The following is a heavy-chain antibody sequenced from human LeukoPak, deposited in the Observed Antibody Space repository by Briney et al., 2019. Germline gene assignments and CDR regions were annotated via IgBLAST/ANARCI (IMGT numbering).Heavy chain of an antibody. CDR2: INPNSGGT. Sequence: ASVKVSCKASGYTFTGYYMHWVRQAPGQGLEWMGWINPNSGGTNYAQKFQGRVTMTRDTSISTAYMELSRLRSDDTAVYYCARDVGYCSSTSCYPSGAFDIWGQGTMVTVSS. CDR3: ARDVGYCSSTSCYPSGAFDI. V-gene: IGHV1-2*02. CDR1: GYTFTGYY. J-gene: IGHJ3*02. D-gene: IGHD2-2*01.